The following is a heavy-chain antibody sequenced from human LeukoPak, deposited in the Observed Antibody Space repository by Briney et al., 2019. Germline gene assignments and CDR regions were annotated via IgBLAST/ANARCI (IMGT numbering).Heavy chain of an antibody. CDR3: ARDRTLDAFDI. D-gene: IGHD3-16*01. J-gene: IGHJ3*02. CDR2: IYYSGST. V-gene: IGHV4-59*01. CDR1: GGSIGSYY. Sequence: SETLSLTCTVSGGSIGSYYWSWIRQPPGKGLEWIGYIYYSGSTNYNPSLKSRVTISVDTSKNQFSLKLSSVTAADTAVYYCARDRTLDAFDIWGQGTMVTVSS.